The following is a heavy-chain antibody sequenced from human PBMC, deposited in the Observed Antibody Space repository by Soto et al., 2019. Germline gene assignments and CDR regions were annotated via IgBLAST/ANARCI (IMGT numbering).Heavy chain of an antibody. CDR2: IWYDGSNK. V-gene: IGHV3-33*01. J-gene: IGHJ4*02. D-gene: IGHD3-22*01. Sequence: GGSLRLSCAASGFTFSSYAMSWVRQAPGKGLEWVAVIWYDGSNKYYADSVKGRFTSSRDNSKNTLYLQMNSLRAEDTAVYYCARDLGYYDPIGLFDYWGQGTLVTTSS. CDR3: ARDLGYYDPIGLFDY. CDR1: GFTFSSYA.